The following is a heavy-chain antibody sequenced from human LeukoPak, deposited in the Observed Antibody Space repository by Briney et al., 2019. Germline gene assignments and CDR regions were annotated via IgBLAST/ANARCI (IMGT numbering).Heavy chain of an antibody. D-gene: IGHD2-21*02. J-gene: IGHJ3*02. Sequence: GGSLRLSCAASGFIFSNYGMHWVRQGPGKGLLWVSRIYSDGSITSYADSVKGRFTISRDNAKNTLYLQMNSLRAEDTAVYYCARGLSYCGGGCYHYYAFDIWGQGTMVTVSS. CDR3: ARGLSYCGGGCYHYYAFDI. CDR2: IYSDGSIT. CDR1: GFIFSNYG. V-gene: IGHV3-74*01.